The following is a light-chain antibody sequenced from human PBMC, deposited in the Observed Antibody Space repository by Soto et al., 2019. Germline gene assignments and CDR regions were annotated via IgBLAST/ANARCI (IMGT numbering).Light chain of an antibody. Sequence: DMHMTHSPSCLSASLCNGFTITFRASQSISTFLNWYQQKPGKAPKLLIYAASSLQSGVPSRFSGSGSGTDFTLTISSLQPEDFATYYCQQTYTFGGGTKVDIK. CDR2: AAS. V-gene: IGKV1-39*01. CDR1: QSISTF. CDR3: QQTYT. J-gene: IGKJ4*01.